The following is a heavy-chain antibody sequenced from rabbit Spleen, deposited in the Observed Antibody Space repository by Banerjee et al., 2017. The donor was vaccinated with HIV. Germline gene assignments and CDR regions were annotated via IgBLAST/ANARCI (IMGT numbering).Heavy chain of an antibody. J-gene: IGHJ4*01. Sequence: QQQLKETGGGLVQPGGSLTLSCKASGFDFSSSYYMSWVRQAPGEGLEYIGFIHSGGSAYYASWVNGRFSISRENTQNTVSLQMNSLTVADTATYFCVRSVLTLSDARLWGPGTLVTVS. V-gene: IGHV1S43*01. D-gene: IGHD6-1*01. CDR2: IHSGGSA. CDR3: VRSVLTLSDARL. CDR1: GFDFSSSYY.